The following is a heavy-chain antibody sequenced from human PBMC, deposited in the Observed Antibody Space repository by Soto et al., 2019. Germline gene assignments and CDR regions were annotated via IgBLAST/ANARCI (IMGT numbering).Heavy chain of an antibody. V-gene: IGHV4-39*01. CDR2: IYYSGST. J-gene: IGHJ4*02. CDR1: GGSVSSSSYC. D-gene: IGHD3-22*01. CDR3: ASLGGQQLVELIKYYYDSSGSGIDY. Sequence: PSETLSLTWTVSGGSVSSSSYCWGWIRQPPGKGLEWIGSIYYSGSTYYNPSLKSRVTISVDTSKNQFSLKLSSVTAADTAVYYCASLGGQQLVELIKYYYDSSGSGIDYWGQGTLVTVSS.